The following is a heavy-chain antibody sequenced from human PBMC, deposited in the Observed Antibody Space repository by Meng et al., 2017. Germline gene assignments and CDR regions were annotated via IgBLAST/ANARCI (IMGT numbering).Heavy chain of an antibody. CDR2: IVDGGTTT. D-gene: IGHD3-22*01. J-gene: IGHJ4*02. CDR1: GFIFTRCD. V-gene: IGHV3-23*01. Sequence: GESLKISCAASGFIFTRCDMGWVRQTPGKGLEWVSSIVDGGTTTYYADSVKGHFTISRDNSKNSVSLQMTSLRAEDTAVYYCASYLSRDSGSYFFALESWGQGTMVTVSS. CDR3: ASYLSRDSGSYFFALES.